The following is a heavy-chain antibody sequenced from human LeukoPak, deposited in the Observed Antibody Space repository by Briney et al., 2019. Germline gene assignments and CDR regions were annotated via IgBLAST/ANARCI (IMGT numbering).Heavy chain of an antibody. V-gene: IGHV1-8*01. D-gene: IGHD1-1*01. CDR2: VNPNRGDT. CDR3: ARFRKTGGTSGGRQNWFDP. Sequence: GASVKVSCKASGYTFTTYEIHWVRQATGQGLEWMGWVNPNRGDTGYAQKFRGRVTMTRSTSISTVYMELSSLRSEDTAIYYCARFRKTGGTSGGRQNWFDPWGQGTLVIVSS. CDR1: GYTFTTYE. J-gene: IGHJ5*02.